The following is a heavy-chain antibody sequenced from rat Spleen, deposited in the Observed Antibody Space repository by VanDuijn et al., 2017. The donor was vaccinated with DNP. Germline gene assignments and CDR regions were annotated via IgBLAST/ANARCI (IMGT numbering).Heavy chain of an antibody. CDR2: ISTSSGKT. D-gene: IGHD1-11*01. CDR3: ATLREAMDA. CDR1: GFTFSNYY. V-gene: IGHV5-25*01. J-gene: IGHJ4*01. Sequence: EVQLVESGGGLVQPGRSLTLSCAASGFTFSNYYMAWVRQAPRKGLEWVASISTSSGKTYYRDSVKGRFTISRDNAKSTLYLQMDSLRSEDTATYYCATLREAMDAWGQGTSVTVSS.